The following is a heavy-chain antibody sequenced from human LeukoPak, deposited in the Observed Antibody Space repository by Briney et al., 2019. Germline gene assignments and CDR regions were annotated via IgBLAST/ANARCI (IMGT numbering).Heavy chain of an antibody. D-gene: IGHD6-13*01. CDR1: GGSISSYY. J-gene: IGHJ4*02. CDR2: IYYSGST. Sequence: NSSETLSLTCTVSGGSISSYYWSWIRQPPGKGLEWIGYIYYSGSTNYNPSLKSRVTISVDTSKNQFSLKLSSVTAADTAVYYCAREGERAGIAAAGSFDYWGQGTLVTVSS. V-gene: IGHV4-59*01. CDR3: AREGERAGIAAAGSFDY.